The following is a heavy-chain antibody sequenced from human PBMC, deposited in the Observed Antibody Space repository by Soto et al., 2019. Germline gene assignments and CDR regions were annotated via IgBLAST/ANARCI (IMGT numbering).Heavy chain of an antibody. CDR2: IDPSDSYT. CDR3: ARHPPQFWSGLKEV. Sequence: GESLQISCKGSGYSFTSYWISCVRQMPGKGLEWMGRIDPSDSYTNYSPSFQGHVTISADKSIRTAYLQWSSLKASDTAMYYCARHPPQFWSGLKEVWGQGTKVTVSS. CDR1: GYSFTSYW. D-gene: IGHD3-3*01. J-gene: IGHJ6*02. V-gene: IGHV5-10-1*01.